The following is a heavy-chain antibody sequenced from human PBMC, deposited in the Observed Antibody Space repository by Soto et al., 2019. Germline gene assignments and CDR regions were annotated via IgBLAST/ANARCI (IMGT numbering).Heavy chain of an antibody. Sequence: EVPLVESGGNLVQPGGSLRLSCAASGFTFSNYFMHWVRQAPGKGLVWVSRINSDGSTTSYADSVKGRFTISRDNAKNTLYLQMNSLRAEDTAVYYCTRGNYYGMDVWGQGTTVTVSS. J-gene: IGHJ6*02. V-gene: IGHV3-74*01. CDR3: TRGNYYGMDV. CDR2: INSDGSTT. CDR1: GFTFSNYF.